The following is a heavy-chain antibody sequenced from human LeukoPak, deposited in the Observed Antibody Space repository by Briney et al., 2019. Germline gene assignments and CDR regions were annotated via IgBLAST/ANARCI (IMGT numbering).Heavy chain of an antibody. J-gene: IGHJ4*02. Sequence: SETLSLTCTVPGGSISSYYWSWIRQPPGKGLEWIGYIYYSGNTNYNPSLKGRVTISVDTSKNQFSLKLSSVTAADTAVYYCARVTYYYGSGSYSRTCYFDYWGQGTLVTVSS. CDR2: IYYSGNT. CDR1: GGSISSYY. V-gene: IGHV4-59*01. CDR3: ARVTYYYGSGSYSRTCYFDY. D-gene: IGHD3-10*01.